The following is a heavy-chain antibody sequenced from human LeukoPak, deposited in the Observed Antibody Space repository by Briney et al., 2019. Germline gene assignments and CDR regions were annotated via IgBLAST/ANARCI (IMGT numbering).Heavy chain of an antibody. CDR2: VGISSGNT. D-gene: IGHD2-15*01. CDR3: AKGQCYTFHN. V-gene: IGHV3-48*04. J-gene: IGHJ4*02. CDR1: GFTFSDYS. Sequence: HPGGSLRLSCAASGFTFSDYSMNWVRQAPGKGLEWISYVGISSGNTKYADSVKGRFTISGDSAKNSVFLQMNSLRVEDTAVYYFAKGQCYTFHNWGQGTLVTDCS.